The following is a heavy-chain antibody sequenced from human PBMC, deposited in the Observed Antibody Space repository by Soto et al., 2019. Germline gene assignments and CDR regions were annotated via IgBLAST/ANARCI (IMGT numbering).Heavy chain of an antibody. D-gene: IGHD3-10*01. J-gene: IGHJ4*02. Sequence: SEMSLTCAVYGGSFSGYYWSWIRQPPGKGLEWIGEINHSGSTNYNPSLKSRVTISVDTSKNQFSLKLSSVTAADTAVYYCARRAKAGHYYYGSGRGGTFDYWGQGTLVTVSS. CDR1: GGSFSGYY. CDR3: ARRAKAGHYYYGSGRGGTFDY. V-gene: IGHV4-34*01. CDR2: INHSGST.